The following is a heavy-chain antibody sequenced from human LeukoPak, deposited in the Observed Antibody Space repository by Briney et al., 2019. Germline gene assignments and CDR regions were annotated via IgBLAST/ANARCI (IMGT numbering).Heavy chain of an antibody. CDR2: ISGSGGST. CDR3: AKVLSGYDAFDI. D-gene: IGHD6-25*01. CDR1: GFTFSNYA. V-gene: IGHV3-23*01. Sequence: GGSLRLSCAASGFTFSNYAMSWVRQAPGKGLEWVSGISGSGGSTYYADSVKGRFTISRDNSKNTLCLQMNRLRAEDTAVYYCAKVLSGYDAFDIWGQGTVVTVSS. J-gene: IGHJ3*02.